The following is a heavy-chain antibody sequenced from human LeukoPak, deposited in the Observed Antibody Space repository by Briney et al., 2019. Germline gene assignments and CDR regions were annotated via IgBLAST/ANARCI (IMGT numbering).Heavy chain of an antibody. CDR1: GGSISSGTYY. J-gene: IGHJ4*02. CDR2: IYSSGST. Sequence: SQTLSLTCTVSGGSISSGTYYWSWIRQPAGRGLEWIGRIYSSGSTNYYPSLKSRVTISIETSKNQFSLKLSSVTAADTAVYYCARGRLGSYSDFWGQGTLVTVSS. CDR3: ARGRLGSYSDF. D-gene: IGHD3-16*01. V-gene: IGHV4-61*02.